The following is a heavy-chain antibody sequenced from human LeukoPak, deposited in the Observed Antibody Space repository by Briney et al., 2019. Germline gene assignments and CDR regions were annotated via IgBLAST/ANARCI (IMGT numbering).Heavy chain of an antibody. V-gene: IGHV3-20*04. CDR2: INWKGGST. CDR1: GFTFDDYG. CDR3: ARDLKRTAAVQPPEFDY. J-gene: IGHJ4*02. Sequence: RPGGSLRLSCAASGFTFDDYGMSWVRQAPGKGLEWVSGINWKGGSTGYADSVEGRFTISRDSAKNSLYLQMNSLRVEDTALYYCARDLKRTAAVQPPEFDYRGQGTLVTVSS. D-gene: IGHD6-13*01.